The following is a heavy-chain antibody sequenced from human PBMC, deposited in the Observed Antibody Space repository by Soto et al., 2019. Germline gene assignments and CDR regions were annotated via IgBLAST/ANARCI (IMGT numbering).Heavy chain of an antibody. CDR2: INQDGSEK. Sequence: GGSLIISGAGSGFIFDTYWMTWVRQAPGKGLEWVANINQDGSEKYYVDSVKGRFIISRDNAQNSLFLQMNTLRPEDTAMYYCARVAYWGPGTQVTVSS. CDR1: GFIFDTYW. CDR3: ARVAY. J-gene: IGHJ4*02. V-gene: IGHV3-7*01.